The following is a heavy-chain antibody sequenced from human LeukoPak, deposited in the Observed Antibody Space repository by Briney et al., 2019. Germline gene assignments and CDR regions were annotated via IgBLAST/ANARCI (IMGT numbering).Heavy chain of an antibody. J-gene: IGHJ6*03. D-gene: IGHD3-22*01. Sequence: GGSLRLSCAASGFTVSSNYMSWVRQAPGKGLEWVSIIYSDASTSYADSVRGRFTISRDNSKNTLYLQMNSLRAEDTAVYYCARGDYYYDSSGYLLLRSSSGYYMDVWGKGTTVTVSS. CDR2: IYSDAST. CDR3: ARGDYYYDSSGYLLLRSSSGYYMDV. V-gene: IGHV3-53*05. CDR1: GFTVSSNY.